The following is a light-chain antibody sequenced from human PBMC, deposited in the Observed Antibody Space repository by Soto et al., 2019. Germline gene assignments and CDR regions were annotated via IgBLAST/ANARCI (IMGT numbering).Light chain of an antibody. J-gene: IGKJ1*01. CDR2: AAS. CDR3: QHYYNYPWT. Sequence: AVLLTQSPSSFSASTGDRATITCRASQDIHNYLAWYQQVPGNAPKLLLYAASILHTGVLSRFSGSGSGTDFTLTIDGLQSEDFATYFFQHYYNYPWTFGQGTTVE. V-gene: IGKV1-8*01. CDR1: QDIHNY.